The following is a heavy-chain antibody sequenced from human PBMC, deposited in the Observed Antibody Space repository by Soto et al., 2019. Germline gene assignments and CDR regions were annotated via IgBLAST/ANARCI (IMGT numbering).Heavy chain of an antibody. Sequence: QVQLVQSGAEVKKPGSLVKVSCNASGGTFSSYAISWVLQAPGQGLEWMGGIIPLFGTANYAQKFQGRVTITVDKSTSTAYMELSSLRSEDTAVYYCARDQEQLRTSGLFDHLCQGPLVTVSS. J-gene: IGHJ5*02. CDR3: ARDQEQLRTSGLFDH. CDR1: GGTFSSYA. V-gene: IGHV1-69*06. CDR2: IIPLFGTA. D-gene: IGHD6-25*01.